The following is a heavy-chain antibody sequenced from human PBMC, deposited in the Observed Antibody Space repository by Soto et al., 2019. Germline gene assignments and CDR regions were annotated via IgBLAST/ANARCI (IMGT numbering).Heavy chain of an antibody. CDR3: ASKAACGGDCYAFDS. V-gene: IGHV1-69*06. Sequence: QVYLVQSGAEVKKPGSSVKISCKASGGIFSSNTINWVRQAAGQGLEWMGGIISLYGTANYAEKFQGRVSITEDKSTKTEYMELTSLRSEDTAVYYCASKAACGGDCYAFDSWGQGTLVTVSS. CDR2: IISLYGTA. CDR1: GGIFSSNT. J-gene: IGHJ4*02. D-gene: IGHD2-21*02.